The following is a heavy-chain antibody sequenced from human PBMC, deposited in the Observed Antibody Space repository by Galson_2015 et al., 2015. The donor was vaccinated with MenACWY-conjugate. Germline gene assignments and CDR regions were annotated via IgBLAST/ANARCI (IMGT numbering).Heavy chain of an antibody. V-gene: IGHV1-18*01. CDR1: GYTFTSYG. CDR2: ISAYNGNT. D-gene: IGHD2-2*01. Sequence: LVKVSCKASGYTFTSYGISWVRQAPGQGLEWMGWISAYNGNTNYAQKLQGRVTMTTDTPTSTAYMELRSLRSDDTAVYYCARDLYCSSTSCYGAYYHYYGMDVWGQGTTVTVSS. CDR3: ARDLYCSSTSCYGAYYHYYGMDV. J-gene: IGHJ6*02.